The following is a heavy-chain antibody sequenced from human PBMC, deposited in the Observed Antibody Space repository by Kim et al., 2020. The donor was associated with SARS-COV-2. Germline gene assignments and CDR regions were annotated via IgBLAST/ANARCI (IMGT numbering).Heavy chain of an antibody. Sequence: ASVKVSCKASGYTFTGYYMHWVRQAPGQGLEWMGWINPNSGGTNYAQKFQGRVTMTRDTSISTAYMELSRLRSDDTAVYYCARARMTTVVTPGDYWGQGTLVTVSS. CDR1: GYTFTGYY. V-gene: IGHV1-2*02. J-gene: IGHJ4*02. D-gene: IGHD4-17*01. CDR3: ARARMTTVVTPGDY. CDR2: INPNSGGT.